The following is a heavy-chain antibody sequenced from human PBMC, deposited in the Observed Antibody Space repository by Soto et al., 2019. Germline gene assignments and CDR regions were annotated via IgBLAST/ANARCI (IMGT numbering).Heavy chain of an antibody. CDR3: ARELDGIDV. CDR2: ISSNGGST. V-gene: IGHV3-23*01. Sequence: GGSLRLSCAASGFTFSSYAMSWVRQAPGKGLEWVSGISSNGGSTKYADSVKGRFTISRDNAKNSLYLQMNSLRAEDTAVYYCARELDGIDVWGQGTTVTVSS. CDR1: GFTFSSYA. J-gene: IGHJ6*02.